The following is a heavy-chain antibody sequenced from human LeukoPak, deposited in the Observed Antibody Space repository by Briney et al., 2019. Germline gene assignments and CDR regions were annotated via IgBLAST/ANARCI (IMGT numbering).Heavy chain of an antibody. CDR2: INAGNGNT. J-gene: IGHJ6*02. D-gene: IGHD6-19*01. Sequence: GASVKVSCKASGYTFTSYAMHWVRQAPGQRLEWMGWINAGNGNTKYSQKFQGRVTIARDTSASTAYMELSSLRSEDTAVYYCARDRRAVAGRYGTLYYGMDVWGQGTTVTVSS. V-gene: IGHV1-3*01. CDR3: ARDRRAVAGRYGTLYYGMDV. CDR1: GYTFTSYA.